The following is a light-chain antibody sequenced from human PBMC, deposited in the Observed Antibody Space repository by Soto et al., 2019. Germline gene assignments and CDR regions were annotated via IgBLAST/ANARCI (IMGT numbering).Light chain of an antibody. Sequence: DIQMTQSPSSLSASVGDRVTITCRASQDIKNYVAWIQQRPGQAPKSLIFAASSMQSGVPLRFSGSGYGTDFTLTIFSLQPEDCATYYCQQYGDYPNTFGQGTKLQIK. V-gene: IGKV1-16*01. CDR1: QDIKNY. CDR2: AAS. CDR3: QQYGDYPNT. J-gene: IGKJ2*01.